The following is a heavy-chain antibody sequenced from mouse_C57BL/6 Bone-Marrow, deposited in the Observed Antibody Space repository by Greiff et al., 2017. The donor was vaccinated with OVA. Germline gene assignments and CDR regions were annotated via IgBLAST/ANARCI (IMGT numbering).Heavy chain of an antibody. CDR3: ASGDYDGY. D-gene: IGHD2-4*01. CDR2: ISSGSSTI. V-gene: IGHV5-17*01. CDR1: GFTFSDYG. J-gene: IGHJ2*01. Sequence: DVKLVESGGGLVKPGGSLKLSCAASGFTFSDYGMHWVRQAPEKGLEWVAYISSGSSTIYYADTVKGRFTISRDNAKNTLFLQMTSLRSEDTAMYYCASGDYDGYWGQGTTLTVSS.